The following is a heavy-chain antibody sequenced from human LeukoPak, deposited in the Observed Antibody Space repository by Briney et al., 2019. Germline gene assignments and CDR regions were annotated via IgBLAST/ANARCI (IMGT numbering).Heavy chain of an antibody. D-gene: IGHD6-13*01. CDR1: GYTFTSYG. CDR3: ARGNILGGDSSSWYDWFDP. CDR2: ISAYNGNT. Sequence: VASVKVSCKASGYTFTSYGISWVRQAPGQGLEWMGWISAYNGNTNYAQKLQGRVTMTTDTSTSTAYMELRSLRSDDTAVYYCARGNILGGDSSSWYDWFDPWGQGTLVTVSS. V-gene: IGHV1-18*01. J-gene: IGHJ5*02.